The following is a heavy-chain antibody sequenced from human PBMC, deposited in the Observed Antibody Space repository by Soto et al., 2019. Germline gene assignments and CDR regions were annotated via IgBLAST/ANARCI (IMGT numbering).Heavy chain of an antibody. D-gene: IGHD7-27*01. J-gene: IGHJ3*02. V-gene: IGHV5-10-1*01. CDR1: GYSFTSYW. CDR2: IDPSDSYT. CDR3: ARHWDGNWGGPKSNAFDI. Sequence: GESLKISCKGSGYSFTSYWISWVRQMPGKGLEWMGRIDPSDSYTNYSPSFQGHVTISADKSISTAYLQWSSLKASDTAMYYCARHWDGNWGGPKSNAFDIWGQGTMVTVSS.